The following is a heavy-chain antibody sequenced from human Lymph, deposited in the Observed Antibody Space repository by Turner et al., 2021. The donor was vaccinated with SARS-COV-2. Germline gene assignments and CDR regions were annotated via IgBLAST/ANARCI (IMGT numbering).Heavy chain of an antibody. CDR1: GFTFSSYA. Sequence: EVQLLESGGGLVQPGGSLRLSCADSGFTFSSYAMSWVRQAPGKGLEWVSSISVSGGSTYYADSVKGRFTISRDNSKNTLYLQMNSLRAEDTAVYYCAKGVRGVIIPEAFDIWGQGTMVTISS. J-gene: IGHJ3*02. CDR2: ISVSGGST. CDR3: AKGVRGVIIPEAFDI. D-gene: IGHD3-10*01. V-gene: IGHV3-23*01.